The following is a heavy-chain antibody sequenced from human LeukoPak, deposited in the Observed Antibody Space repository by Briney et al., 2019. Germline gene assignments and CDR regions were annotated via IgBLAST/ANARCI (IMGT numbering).Heavy chain of an antibody. CDR3: ARTDGGSHDY. CDR2: IRYDGSNK. J-gene: IGHJ4*02. CDR1: GFTFSSYG. Sequence: PGGSLRLSCAASGFTFSSYGMHWVRQAPGKGLEWVAFIRYDGSNKYYADSVKGRFTISRDNAKNSLYLQMNGLRAEDTAVYYCARTDGGSHDYWGQGTLVTVSS. V-gene: IGHV3-30*02. D-gene: IGHD3-16*01.